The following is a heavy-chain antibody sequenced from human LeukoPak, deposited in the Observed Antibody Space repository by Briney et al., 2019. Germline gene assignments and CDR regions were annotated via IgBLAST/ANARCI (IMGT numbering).Heavy chain of an antibody. Sequence: PGGSLRLSCAASGFTFSNAWMNWVRQAPGKGLEWVSVIYSGGSTYYADSVKGRFTISRDNSKNTLYLQMNSLRAEDTAVYYCARENYGDYVDYWGQGTLVTVSS. CDR3: ARENYGDYVDY. CDR1: GFTFSNAW. J-gene: IGHJ4*02. D-gene: IGHD4-17*01. CDR2: IYSGGST. V-gene: IGHV3-53*01.